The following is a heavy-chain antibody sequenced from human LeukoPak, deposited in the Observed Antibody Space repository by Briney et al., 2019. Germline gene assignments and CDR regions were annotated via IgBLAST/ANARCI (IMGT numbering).Heavy chain of an antibody. CDR3: ARERGRGGDSPWFDY. V-gene: IGHV3-53*01. Sequence: GGSLRLSCAASGFIVSGDFMSWVRQAPGKGLEWVSGIYSDGSTYYADSVKGRFTISRDNSKNALDLQMTGLRAEDTAVYYCARERGRGGDSPWFDYWGQGTLVTVSS. CDR2: IYSDGST. CDR1: GFIVSGDF. D-gene: IGHD3-10*01. J-gene: IGHJ4*02.